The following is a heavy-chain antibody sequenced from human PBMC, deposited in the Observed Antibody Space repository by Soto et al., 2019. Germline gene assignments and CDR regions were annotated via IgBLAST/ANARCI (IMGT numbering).Heavy chain of an antibody. CDR2: ISYDGSNK. CDR1: GFTFSNYG. CDR3: AKEVGYCSTTSCRDYYFYYGMDV. V-gene: IGHV3-30*18. D-gene: IGHD2-2*01. J-gene: IGHJ6*01. Sequence: PGGSLRLSCAASGFTFSNYGMHWVRQAPGKGLEWVAVISYDGSNKYYADSVKGRFTTSRDNSKNTLYLQMNSLRAEDTAVYYCAKEVGYCSTTSCRDYYFYYGMDVWGQGTTVTVSS.